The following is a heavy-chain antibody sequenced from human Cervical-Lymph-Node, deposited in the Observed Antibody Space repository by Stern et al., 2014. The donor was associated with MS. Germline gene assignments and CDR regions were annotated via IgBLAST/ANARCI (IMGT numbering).Heavy chain of an antibody. D-gene: IGHD4-23*01. Sequence: VQLVESGGGVVQPGRSLRLSCATSGFPFHSYNMHWVRQAPGKGLEWVALISYDGSNKYYADSVKGRFSLSRDDSRNTLYLQMSSLRPEDTAIYYCAKDWIDYGGLYGMDVWGQGTKVTVSS. CDR2: ISYDGSNK. J-gene: IGHJ6*02. V-gene: IGHV3-30*18. CDR3: AKDWIDYGGLYGMDV. CDR1: GFPFHSYN.